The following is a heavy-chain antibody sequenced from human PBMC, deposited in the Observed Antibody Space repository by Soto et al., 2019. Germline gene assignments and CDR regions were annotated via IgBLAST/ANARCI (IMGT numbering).Heavy chain of an antibody. D-gene: IGHD6-6*01. V-gene: IGHV4-59*01. CDR1: GVSISSYY. CDR3: ARVGEGGSSSTHQDY. J-gene: IGHJ4*02. CDR2: VFYNEII. Sequence: SETLSLTCAVSGVSISSYYWSWIRQPPGKGLEWIGYVFYNEIINYSPSLKGRVTMSMEMSTNHFSLELRSVTAADTAVYFCARVGEGGSSSTHQDYWGQGAMVTVYS.